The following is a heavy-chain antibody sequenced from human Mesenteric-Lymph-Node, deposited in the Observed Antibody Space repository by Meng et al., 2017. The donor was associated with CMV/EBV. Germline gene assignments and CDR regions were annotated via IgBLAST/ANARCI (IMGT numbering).Heavy chain of an antibody. CDR2: ISYDGSNK. V-gene: IGHV3-30*04. CDR3: ARAPLRLPLSATTKLYYYYGMDV. J-gene: IGHJ6*02. Sequence: GGSLRLSCAASGFTFSSYAMHWVRQAPGKGLEWVAVISYDGSNKYYADSVKGRFTISRDNSKNTLYLQMNSLRAEDTAVYYCARAPLRLPLSATTKLYYYYGMDVWGQGTTVTVSS. CDR1: GFTFSSYA. D-gene: IGHD3-3*01.